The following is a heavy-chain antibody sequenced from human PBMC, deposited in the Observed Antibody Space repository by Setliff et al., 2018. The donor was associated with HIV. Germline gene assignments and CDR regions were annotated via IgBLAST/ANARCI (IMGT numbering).Heavy chain of an antibody. V-gene: IGHV4-61*09. Sequence: SETLSLTCTVSGASFIRSRYYWSWIRQPAGKGLEWIGHVYTTGSASYNPSLESRVTILEALSKNQFSLNLDSVTAADTDVYFCARALAGGSGWNYFDLWGPGTLVTVSS. D-gene: IGHD6-19*01. CDR2: VYTTGSA. CDR1: GASFIRSRYY. J-gene: IGHJ4*02. CDR3: ARALAGGSGWNYFDL.